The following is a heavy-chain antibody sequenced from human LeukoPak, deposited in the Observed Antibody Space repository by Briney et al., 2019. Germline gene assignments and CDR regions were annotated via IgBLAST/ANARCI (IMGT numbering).Heavy chain of an antibody. J-gene: IGHJ4*02. CDR1: GYTFTSYA. CDR3: ARGQYLRRNVATSIRYYFDY. D-gene: IGHD5-12*01. V-gene: IGHV7-4-1*02. CDR2: INTNTGNP. Sequence: ASVKVSCKASGYTFTSYAMNWVRQAPGQGLEWMGWINTNTGNPTYAQGFTGRFVFSLDTSVSTAYLQISSLKAEDTAVYYCARGQYLRRNVATSIRYYFDYWGQGTLVTVSS.